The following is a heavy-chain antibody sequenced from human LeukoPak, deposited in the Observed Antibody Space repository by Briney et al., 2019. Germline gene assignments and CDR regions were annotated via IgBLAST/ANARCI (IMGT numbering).Heavy chain of an antibody. D-gene: IGHD6-19*01. V-gene: IGHV1-2*02. Sequence: ASVKVSCKASGYTFTGYYMHWVRQAPGQGLEWVGWINPNSGGTNYAQKFQGRVTMTRDTSISTAYMELSRLRSDDTAVYYCAREEYSSDWYWYYGMDVWGQGTTVTVSS. CDR3: AREEYSSDWYWYYGMDV. CDR2: INPNSGGT. CDR1: GYTFTGYY. J-gene: IGHJ6*02.